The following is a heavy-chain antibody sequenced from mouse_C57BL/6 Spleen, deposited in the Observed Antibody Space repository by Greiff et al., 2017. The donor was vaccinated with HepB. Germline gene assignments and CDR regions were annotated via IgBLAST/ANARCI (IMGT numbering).Heavy chain of an antibody. Sequence: QVQLKESGAELVKPGASVKISCKASGYAFSSYWMNWVKQRPGKGLEWIGQIYPGDGDTNYNGKFKGKATLTADKSSSTAYMQLSSLTSEDSAVYFCARNITTVVEGMDYWGQGTSVTVSS. D-gene: IGHD1-1*01. CDR1: GYAFSSYW. V-gene: IGHV1-80*01. CDR2: IYPGDGDT. CDR3: ARNITTVVEGMDY. J-gene: IGHJ4*01.